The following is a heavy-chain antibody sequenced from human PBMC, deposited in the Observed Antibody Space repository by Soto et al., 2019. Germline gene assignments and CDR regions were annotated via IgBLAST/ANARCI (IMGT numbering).Heavy chain of an antibody. CDR3: ASLGVSGGSLWFDP. V-gene: IGHV4-59*01. D-gene: IGHD3-16*01. CDR2: IYYSGST. J-gene: IGHJ5*02. Sequence: KSSETLSLTCTVSGGSISSYYWSWIRQPPGKGLEWIGYIYYSGSTNYNPSLKSRVTISVDTSKNQFSLKLSSVTAADTAVYYCASLGVSGGSLWFDPWGQGTLVTVSS. CDR1: GGSISSYY.